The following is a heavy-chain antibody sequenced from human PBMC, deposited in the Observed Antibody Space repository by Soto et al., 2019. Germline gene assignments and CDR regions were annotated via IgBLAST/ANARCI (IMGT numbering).Heavy chain of an antibody. J-gene: IGHJ6*02. CDR3: AADRPKYCSGGSCSYYGMDV. Sequence: SVKFSCKASGFTFTSSAVQCVRQALRQRLEWIGWIVVGSGNTNYAQKFQERVTLTRDISTSTAYMDLSSLRSEDTAVYYCAADRPKYCSGGSCSYYGMDVWGQGTTVTVSS. CDR2: IVVGSGNT. V-gene: IGHV1-58*01. CDR1: GFTFTSSA. D-gene: IGHD2-15*01.